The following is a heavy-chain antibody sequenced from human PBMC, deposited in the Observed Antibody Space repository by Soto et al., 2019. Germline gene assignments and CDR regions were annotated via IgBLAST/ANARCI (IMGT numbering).Heavy chain of an antibody. CDR1: GYSFTTYI. J-gene: IGHJ6*02. CDR2: IAAYNGNP. V-gene: IGHV1-18*01. Sequence: QAQLVQSGAEVKKPGASVKVSCKASGYSFTTYIISWVRQTAGQGLEWMGWIAAYNGNPNYPQNLQGRVTMTIDPSTSTAYMERTSLRSDDTAVDYCARIAAESDFAMDVWGQGTTFTVSS. D-gene: IGHD6-25*01. CDR3: ARIAAESDFAMDV.